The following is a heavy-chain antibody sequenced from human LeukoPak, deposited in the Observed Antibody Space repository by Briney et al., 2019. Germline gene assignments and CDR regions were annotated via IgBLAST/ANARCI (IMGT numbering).Heavy chain of an antibody. CDR1: GFTFSSHD. CDR2: IGTAGDP. J-gene: IGHJ3*02. CDR3: ARSRTLWGAFDI. Sequence: GGSLRLSCAASGFTFSSHDMHWVRETTGKGLGWVSGIGTAGDPYYLDSVKGRFTISRENAKNSLYLQMNSLRAGDTAVYYCARSRTLWGAFDIWRQGTMVTVSS. V-gene: IGHV3-13*05. D-gene: IGHD2-21*01.